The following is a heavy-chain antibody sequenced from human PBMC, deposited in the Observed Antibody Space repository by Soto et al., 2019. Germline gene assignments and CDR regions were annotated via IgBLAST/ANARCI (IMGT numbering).Heavy chain of an antibody. V-gene: IGHV1-69*01. CDR1: GGTFSSYA. Sequence: QVQLVQSGAEVQKPGSSVRVSCKSSGGTFSSYAISWVRQAPGQGLQWMGGFIPIFRFAKVAENFQGRVTVTADESTATAYMDLNLLKSADTAVYSSARGLPWDWFDSWGQRTLVTLPS. J-gene: IGHJ5*01. CDR3: ARGLPWDWFDS. D-gene: IGHD1-26*01. CDR2: FIPIFRFA.